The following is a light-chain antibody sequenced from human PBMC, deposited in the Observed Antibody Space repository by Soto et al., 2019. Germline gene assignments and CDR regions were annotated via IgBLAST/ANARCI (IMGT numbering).Light chain of an antibody. Sequence: EIVMTQSPATLSVSPGERATLSCRASQSVRSNLAWYQLKPGHAPRLLIIGASTRATAIPARFSGSGSGTEFTLTISSLQSEDFAVYYCQQYQDWPPLTFGGGTKVEIK. CDR3: QQYQDWPPLT. J-gene: IGKJ4*01. CDR1: QSVRSN. CDR2: GAS. V-gene: IGKV3-15*01.